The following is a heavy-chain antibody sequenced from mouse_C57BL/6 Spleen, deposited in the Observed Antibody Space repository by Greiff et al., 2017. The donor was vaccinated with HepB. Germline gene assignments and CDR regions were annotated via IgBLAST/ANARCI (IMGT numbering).Heavy chain of an antibody. J-gene: IGHJ1*03. CDR3: ARGGLRGYFDV. D-gene: IGHD6-1*01. Sequence: EVKLQESGPGLVKPSQSLSLTCSVTGYSITSGYYWNWIRQFPGNNLEWMGYISYDGSNNYNPSLKNRISITRDTSKNQFFLKLNSVTTEDTATYYCARGGLRGYFDVWGTGTTVTVSS. V-gene: IGHV3-6*01. CDR1: GYSITSGYY. CDR2: ISYDGSN.